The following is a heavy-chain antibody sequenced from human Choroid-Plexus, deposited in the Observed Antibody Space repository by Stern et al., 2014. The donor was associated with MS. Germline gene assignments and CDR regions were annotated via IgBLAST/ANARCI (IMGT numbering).Heavy chain of an antibody. V-gene: IGHV3-30*18. CDR3: AKDRQWSTYFFDY. D-gene: IGHD2-15*01. J-gene: IGHJ4*02. CDR1: GFTFSNFG. Sequence: VQLVESGGGVAQPGRPLILSCAASGFTFSNFGMHWVRQAPGKGLEWGALISYDGSDKYYAGSVKGRFTIFRDNSKNTLYMHMNSLRAEDTAVYYCAKDRQWSTYFFDYWGQGSLVIVSS. CDR2: ISYDGSDK.